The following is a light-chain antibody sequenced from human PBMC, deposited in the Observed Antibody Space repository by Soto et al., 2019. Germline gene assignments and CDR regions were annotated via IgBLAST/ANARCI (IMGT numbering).Light chain of an antibody. CDR1: QSVSSYF. CDR2: GAY. J-gene: IGKJ4*02. Sequence: EIVLTQSPGTLSLSPGERATLSCRASQSVSSYFFAWYQKKPDPAPRLLIYGAYGRATGIPARFSGSGSGTDFTLTITRLESEDFAVYYCHQYGTSRLTFGGGTQVEIK. V-gene: IGKV3-20*01. CDR3: HQYGTSRLT.